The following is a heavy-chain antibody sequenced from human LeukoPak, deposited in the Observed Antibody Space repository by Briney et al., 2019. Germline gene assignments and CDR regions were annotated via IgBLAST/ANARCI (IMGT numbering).Heavy chain of an antibody. V-gene: IGHV1-69*13. CDR1: GGTFTSYA. CDR2: IIPIFGTA. Sequence: SVNVSCKASGGTFTSYAISWVRQAPGQGLEWMGGIIPIFGTANYAQKFQGRVTITADESTSTAYMELSSLRSEDTAVYYCARDSTDSTFGAFDIWGQGTMVTVSS. CDR3: ARDSTDSTFGAFDI. J-gene: IGHJ3*02. D-gene: IGHD6-13*01.